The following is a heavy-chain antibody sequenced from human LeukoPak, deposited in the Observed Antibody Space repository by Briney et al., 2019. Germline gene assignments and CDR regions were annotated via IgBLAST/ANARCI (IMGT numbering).Heavy chain of an antibody. V-gene: IGHV3-7*03. CDR3: ARDWGEQTAYYYYYYGMDV. CDR2: IKQDGSEK. Sequence: GGSLRLSCTASGFTFSSYWMSWVRQAPGKGLEWVANIKQDGSEKYYVDSVKGRFTISRDNAKNSLYLQMNSLRAEDTAVYYCARDWGEQTAYYYYYYGMDVWGKGTTVTVSS. J-gene: IGHJ6*04. D-gene: IGHD3-10*01. CDR1: GFTFSSYW.